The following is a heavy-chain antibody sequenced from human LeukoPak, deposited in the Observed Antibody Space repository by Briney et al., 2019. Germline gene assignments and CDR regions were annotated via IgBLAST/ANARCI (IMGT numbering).Heavy chain of an antibody. D-gene: IGHD6-19*01. CDR1: GGTFSSYA. CDR2: INPNSGGT. V-gene: IGHV1-2*02. J-gene: IGHJ4*02. Sequence: ASVKVSCKASGGTFSSYAISWVRQAPGQGLEWMGWINPNSGGTNYAQKFQGRVTMTRDTSISTAYMELSRLRSDDTAVYYCADIAVALGGTKFDYWGQGTLVTVSS. CDR3: ADIAVALGGTKFDY.